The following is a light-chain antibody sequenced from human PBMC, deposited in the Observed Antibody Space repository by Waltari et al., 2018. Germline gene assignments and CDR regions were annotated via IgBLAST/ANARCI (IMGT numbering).Light chain of an antibody. CDR2: DAS. CDR3: QQYHNFPLT. Sequence: DSQMTHSPSSLPVSVGDRVTITCQASQGIVYYLNWYQQKPGKAPKLLIYDASNLETGVPSRFSGSGSGTDFTFTITSLQPEDIATYYCQQYHNFPLTFGQGTRLEIK. V-gene: IGKV1-33*01. J-gene: IGKJ5*01. CDR1: QGIVYY.